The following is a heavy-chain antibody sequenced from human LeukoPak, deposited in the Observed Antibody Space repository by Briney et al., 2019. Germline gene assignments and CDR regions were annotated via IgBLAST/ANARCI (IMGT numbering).Heavy chain of an antibody. CDR3: VREDIVVVPAANY. Sequence: PSGTLSLTCVVSGGSISSSNWWSWGRQPPGKGLEWIGEIYHSGSTNYNPSLKSRVTISVDKSKNQFSLMLSSVTAADTAVYYCVREDIVVVPAANYWGQGTLVTVSS. CDR2: IYHSGST. V-gene: IGHV4-4*02. CDR1: GGSISSSNW. D-gene: IGHD2-2*01. J-gene: IGHJ4*02.